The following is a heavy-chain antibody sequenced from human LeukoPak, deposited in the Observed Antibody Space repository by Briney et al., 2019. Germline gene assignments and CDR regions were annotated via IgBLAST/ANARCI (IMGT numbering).Heavy chain of an antibody. CDR3: AKDRRPHTVSTQNGAFDY. Sequence: GGSLRLSCAASGFTFSSYAMSWVRQAPGKGLEWVSGISGSDGNTYDADSVKGRFTISRDNSKNALYLQMNSLRVEDTAVYYCAKDRRPHTVSTQNGAFDYWGQGTLVTVSS. J-gene: IGHJ4*02. D-gene: IGHD2-2*01. CDR2: ISGSDGNT. CDR1: GFTFSSYA. V-gene: IGHV3-23*01.